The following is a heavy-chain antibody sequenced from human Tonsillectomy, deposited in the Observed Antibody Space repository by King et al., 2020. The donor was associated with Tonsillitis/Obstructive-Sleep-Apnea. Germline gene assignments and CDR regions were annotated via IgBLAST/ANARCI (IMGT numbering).Heavy chain of an antibody. D-gene: IGHD6-19*01. Sequence: QLVQSGAEVKKPGSSVKVSCKASGGTFSSYAISWVRQAPGQGLEWMGDIIPIFATPNYAQKFQGRVTITADESTSTAYMELSSLTSWETAVYYCATTGYNIGWRKFWGQGTLVTVSS. CDR1: GGTFSSYA. CDR2: IIPIFATP. CDR3: ATTGYNIGWRKF. J-gene: IGHJ4*02. V-gene: IGHV1-69*01.